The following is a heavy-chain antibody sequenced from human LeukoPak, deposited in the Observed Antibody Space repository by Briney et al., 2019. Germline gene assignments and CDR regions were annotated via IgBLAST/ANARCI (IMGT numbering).Heavy chain of an antibody. D-gene: IGHD4-17*01. CDR2: IKSKTDGGTT. CDR1: GFTFSDAC. V-gene: IGHV3-15*01. CDR3: TTDYGDYSSPWSDP. Sequence: GGSLRLSCAASGFTFSDACMSWVRQAPGKGLEWVGRIKSKTDGGTTDYAAPVKGRFTISRDDSKTTLYMQMHSLKTEDTAVYYCTTDYGDYSSPWSDPWGQGNLVTVSS. J-gene: IGHJ5*02.